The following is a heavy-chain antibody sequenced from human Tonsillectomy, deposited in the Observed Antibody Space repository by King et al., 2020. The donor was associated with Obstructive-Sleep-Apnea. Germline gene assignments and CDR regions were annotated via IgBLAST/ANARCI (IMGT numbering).Heavy chain of an antibody. CDR3: ASPYYYDSSGWGY. D-gene: IGHD3-22*01. V-gene: IGHV1-2*02. J-gene: IGHJ4*02. CDR1: GYSFTGYY. Sequence: QLVQSGAEVKKPGASVKVSCKASGYSFTGYYMHWVRQAPGQGLEGMGWINANSGGTNYAQKFQGRVTMTRDTSISPAYMDLSRLRSDDTAVYYCASPYYYDSSGWGYWGQGTLVTVSS. CDR2: INANSGGT.